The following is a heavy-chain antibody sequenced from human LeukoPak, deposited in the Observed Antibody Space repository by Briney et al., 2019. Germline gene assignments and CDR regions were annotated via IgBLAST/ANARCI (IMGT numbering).Heavy chain of an antibody. J-gene: IGHJ4*02. Sequence: GASVKVSCKASGYTFTSYYMHWVRQAPGQGLEWMGIINPSGGSTSYAQIFQVRVTMTRDTSTSTVYMEMSNLRSEDTGVYYCARGRLPYCGGDCFSGYFDYWGQGALVTVSS. CDR3: ARGRLPYCGGDCFSGYFDY. CDR2: INPSGGST. CDR1: GYTFTSYY. V-gene: IGHV1-46*01. D-gene: IGHD2-21*02.